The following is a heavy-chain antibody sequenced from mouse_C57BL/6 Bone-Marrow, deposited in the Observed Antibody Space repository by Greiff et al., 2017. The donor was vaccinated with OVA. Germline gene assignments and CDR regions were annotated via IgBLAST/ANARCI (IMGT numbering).Heavy chain of an antibody. CDR3: AREDYYLSSFDV. V-gene: IGHV1-55*01. J-gene: IGHJ1*03. CDR1: GYTFTSYW. D-gene: IGHD5-5*01. CDR2: IYPGSGST. Sequence: VQLQQPGAELVKPGASVKMSCKASGYTFTSYWITWVKQRPGQGLEWIGDIYPGSGSTNYNEKFKSKATLTVDTSSSTAYMQLSSLTSEDSAVYDCAREDYYLSSFDVWGTGTTVTVSS.